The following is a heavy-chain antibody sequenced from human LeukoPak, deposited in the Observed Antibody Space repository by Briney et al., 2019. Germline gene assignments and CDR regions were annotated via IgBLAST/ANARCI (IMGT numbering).Heavy chain of an antibody. CDR1: GGSISSYY. D-gene: IGHD6-19*01. V-gene: IGHV4-39*01. Sequence: SETLSLTCTVSGGSISSYYWGWIRQPPGKGLEWIGSIYYSGSTYYNPSLKSRVTISVDTSKNQFSLKLSSVTAADTAVYYCARITPSSGWSQDYFDYWGQGTLVTVSS. CDR3: ARITPSSGWSQDYFDY. CDR2: IYYSGST. J-gene: IGHJ4*02.